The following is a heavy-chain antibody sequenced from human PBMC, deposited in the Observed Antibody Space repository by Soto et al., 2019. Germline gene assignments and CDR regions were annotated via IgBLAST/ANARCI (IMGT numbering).Heavy chain of an antibody. Sequence: QVXLVXXXXEVKKPGSSVKVSCKASGGTFSSYAISWVRQAPGQGLEWMGGIIPIFSTASYAQKFQGRVTIIADESTSTAYMELSSLRSEDTAVYYCARSGREYGDYVDNWYFDLWGRGTLVTVSS. D-gene: IGHD4-17*01. CDR2: IIPIFSTA. CDR3: ARSGREYGDYVDNWYFDL. V-gene: IGHV1-69*12. J-gene: IGHJ2*01. CDR1: GGTFSSYA.